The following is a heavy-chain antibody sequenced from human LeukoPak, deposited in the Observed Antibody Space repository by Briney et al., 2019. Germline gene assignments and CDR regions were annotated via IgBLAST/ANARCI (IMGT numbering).Heavy chain of an antibody. Sequence: ASVKVSCKASGYTFTSYDINWVRQATGQGLEWVGWMNPNSGNTGYAQKFQGRVTMTRNTSISTAYMELSSLRSEDTAVYYCARGLRAHAAGFRGVVGNWFDPWGQGTLVTVSS. V-gene: IGHV1-8*01. CDR1: GYTFTSYD. D-gene: IGHD3-10*01. CDR3: ARGLRAHAAGFRGVVGNWFDP. J-gene: IGHJ5*02. CDR2: MNPNSGNT.